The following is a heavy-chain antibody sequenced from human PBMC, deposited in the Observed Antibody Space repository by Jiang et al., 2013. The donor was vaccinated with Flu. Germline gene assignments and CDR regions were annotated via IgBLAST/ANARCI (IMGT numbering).Heavy chain of an antibody. CDR3: ARTADYISPQDAFDI. D-gene: IGHD4-11*01. CDR2: LLPWDH. V-gene: IGHV4-59*01. J-gene: IGHJ3*02. Sequence: LLKPSETLSLTCIVSGGSMSSYYYNWIRQPPGKGPGVDWLYLLPWDHQLQPLPQRVESPFSVDTSTNQVSLKLNSVTAADTALYYCARTADYISPQDAFDIWGQGTMVTVSS. CDR1: GGSMSSYY.